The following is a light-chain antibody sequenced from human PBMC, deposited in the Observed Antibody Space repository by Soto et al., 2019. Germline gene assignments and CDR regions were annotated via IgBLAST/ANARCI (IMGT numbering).Light chain of an antibody. CDR3: QHHTSYSQT. Sequence: IQLTQSPPTLSASVGDRVTITCRASQSIRYYLAWYQQMPGKAPKLLIYGASSLQSVVASRFSGRGSGTEFTLTISSLQPDDFSTYFCQHHTSYSQTFGQGTKVEIK. V-gene: IGKV1-5*01. J-gene: IGKJ1*01. CDR1: QSIRYY. CDR2: GAS.